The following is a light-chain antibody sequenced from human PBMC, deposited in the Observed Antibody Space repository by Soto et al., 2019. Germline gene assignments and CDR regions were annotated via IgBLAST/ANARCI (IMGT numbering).Light chain of an antibody. CDR3: QQLNSFPQT. V-gene: IGKV1-9*01. J-gene: IGKJ1*01. CDR1: QGISSF. CDR2: AAS. Sequence: DIQLTKSPSFLSASVGDRVTITCRASQGISSFLAWYQQKPGKAPKLLIYAASALQSGVPSRFSGSGSGTEFTLTISSLQPEDSATYYCQQLNSFPQTFGQGTKVEIK.